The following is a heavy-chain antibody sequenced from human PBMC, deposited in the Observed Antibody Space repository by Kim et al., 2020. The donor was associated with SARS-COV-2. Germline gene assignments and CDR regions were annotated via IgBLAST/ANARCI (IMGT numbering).Heavy chain of an antibody. CDR1: GFTVSGYT. J-gene: IGHJ6*02. CDR3: ARDSNSCAMDCFGLSYYYGMDV. Sequence: GGSLRLSCAASGFTVSGYTLNWVRQAPGKGLEWVSSISGTGSYIYYANSVKGRFTISRDNVENSLSLQMNSLRAEDTAMYYCARDSNSCAMDCFGLSYYYGMDVWGQGTTVTVSS. D-gene: IGHD2-2*01. CDR2: ISGTGSYI. V-gene: IGHV3-21*01.